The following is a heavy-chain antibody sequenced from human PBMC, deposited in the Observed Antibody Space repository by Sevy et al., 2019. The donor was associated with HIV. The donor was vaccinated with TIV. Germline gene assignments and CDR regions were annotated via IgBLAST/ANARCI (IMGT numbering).Heavy chain of an antibody. CDR3: AKDVVTITGTTMLVYYYYYGTDV. CDR1: GFTFSSYA. D-gene: IGHD1-7*01. Sequence: GGSLRLSCAASGFTFSSYAMSWVRQAPGKGLEWVSAISGSGGSTYYADSVKARFTISRDNSKNTLYLQMNSLRAEDTAVYSCAKDVVTITGTTMLVYYYYYGTDVWGQGTTVTVSS. J-gene: IGHJ6*02. V-gene: IGHV3-23*01. CDR2: ISGSGGST.